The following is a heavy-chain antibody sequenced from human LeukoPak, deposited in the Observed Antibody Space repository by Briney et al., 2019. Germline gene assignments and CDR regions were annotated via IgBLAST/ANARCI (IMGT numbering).Heavy chain of an antibody. CDR2: INTNTGNP. Sequence: ASVKVSCKASGYTFTSYAMNWVRQAPGQGLEWMGWINTNTGNPTYAQGFTGRFVFSLDTSVSTAYLRISSLKAEDTAVYYCARQFMGSVYYYDSSGYYYGAFDIWGQGTMVTASS. V-gene: IGHV7-4-1*02. CDR3: ARQFMGSVYYYDSSGYYYGAFDI. J-gene: IGHJ3*02. CDR1: GYTFTSYA. D-gene: IGHD3-22*01.